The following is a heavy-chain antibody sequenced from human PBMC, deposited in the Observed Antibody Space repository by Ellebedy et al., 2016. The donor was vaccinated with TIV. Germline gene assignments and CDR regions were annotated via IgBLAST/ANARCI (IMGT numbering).Heavy chain of an antibody. CDR3: ARGAASTDILTGYLDY. J-gene: IGHJ4*02. V-gene: IGHV1-46*01. Sequence: ASVKVSXXASGYTFTSYYMHWVRQAPGQGLEWMGIINPSGGSTSYAQKFQGRVTMTRDTSTSTVYMELSSLRSEDTAVYYCARGAASTDILTGYLDYWGQGTLVTVSS. D-gene: IGHD3-9*01. CDR1: GYTFTSYY. CDR2: INPSGGST.